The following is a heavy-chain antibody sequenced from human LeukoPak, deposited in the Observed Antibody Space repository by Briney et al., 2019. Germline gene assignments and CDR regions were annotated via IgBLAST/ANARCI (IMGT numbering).Heavy chain of an antibody. CDR2: FDPEDDET. J-gene: IGHJ4*02. D-gene: IGHD3-22*01. Sequence: ASVKVSCKVSGYTLTELSMHWVRQAPGKGLEWMGGFDPEDDETIYAQKFQGRVTMTEDTSTDTAYMELSSLRSQDTAVYYCARDSGYYYDSSGLFDYWGQGTLVTVSS. V-gene: IGHV1-24*01. CDR1: GYTLTELS. CDR3: ARDSGYYYDSSGLFDY.